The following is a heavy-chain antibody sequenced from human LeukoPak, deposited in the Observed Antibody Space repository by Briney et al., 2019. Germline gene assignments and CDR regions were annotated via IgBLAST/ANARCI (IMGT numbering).Heavy chain of an antibody. J-gene: IGHJ5*02. D-gene: IGHD6-13*01. CDR3: ARSATGMRFDP. CDR2: INAGNGNT. V-gene: IGHV1-3*03. CDR1: GYTFTTYA. Sequence: GASVKVSCKASGYTFTTYAIHWVRQAPGQRLEWMGWINAGNGNTKYSQEFQGRVTITRDTSASTVYMELSSLRSEDMAVCYCARSATGMRFDPWGQGTLVTVSS.